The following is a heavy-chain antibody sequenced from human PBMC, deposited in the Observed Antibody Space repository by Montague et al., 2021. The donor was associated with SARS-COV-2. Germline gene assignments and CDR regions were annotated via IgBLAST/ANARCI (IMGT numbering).Heavy chain of an antibody. D-gene: IGHD3-10*01. CDR1: GGSISSSSYY. CDR3: ARQGRISMVRLNWFDP. Sequence: ETLSLTCTVSGGSISSSSYYWGWIRQPPGKGLEWIGSIYYSGSTYYNPSLKSRVTISVDTSKNQFSLKLSSVTAADTAVYYCARQGRISMVRLNWFDPWGRGTLVTVSS. V-gene: IGHV4-39*01. CDR2: IYYSGST. J-gene: IGHJ5*02.